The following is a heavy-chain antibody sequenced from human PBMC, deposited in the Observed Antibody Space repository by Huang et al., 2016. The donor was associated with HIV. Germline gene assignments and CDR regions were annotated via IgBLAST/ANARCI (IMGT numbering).Heavy chain of an antibody. J-gene: IGHJ4*02. D-gene: IGHD6-13*01. CDR3: ASQHIGAAATWF. V-gene: IGHV4-39*01. Sequence: QLQLQESGPGQVKPSETLSLTCTVSGDFISSTNYYWGWIRQSPGKGLEWVGSVYQSGSTNYNPSLKSRVTLSVDTSRNQVSLRWNSGTAADTAVYYCASQHIGAAATWFWGRGTQVAVSS. CDR1: GDFISSTNYY. CDR2: VYQSGST.